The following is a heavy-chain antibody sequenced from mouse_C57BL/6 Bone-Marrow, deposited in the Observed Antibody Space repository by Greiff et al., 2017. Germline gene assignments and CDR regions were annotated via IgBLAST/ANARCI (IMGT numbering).Heavy chain of an antibody. CDR3: ARRVTGTDVDY. D-gene: IGHD2-1*01. V-gene: IGHV5-6*01. CDR1: GFTFSSYG. CDR2: ISSGGSYT. J-gene: IGHJ2*01. Sequence: EVQRVESGGDLVKPGGSLKLSCAASGFTFSSYGMSWVRQTPDKRLEWVATISSGGSYTYYPDSVKGRFNISRYNAKNTLYLQMSSLKSEDTAMYYCARRVTGTDVDYWCQGTTLTVSS.